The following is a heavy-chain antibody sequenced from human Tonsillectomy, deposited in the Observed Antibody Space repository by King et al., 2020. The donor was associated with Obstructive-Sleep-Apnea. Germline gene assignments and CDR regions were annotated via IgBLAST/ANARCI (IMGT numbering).Heavy chain of an antibody. Sequence: VQLVESGGGLVKPGGSLRLSCAASGFTFSNAWMSWVRQAPGKGLEWVGRIKSKTDGGTTDYAAPVKGRFTISRDDSKNTLYLQMNSLKTEDTAVYYCTTSTTVTTKYSMDVWGQGTTVTVSS. CDR1: GFTFSNAW. CDR3: TTSTTVTTKYSMDV. CDR2: IKSKTDGGTT. V-gene: IGHV3-15*01. D-gene: IGHD4-17*01. J-gene: IGHJ6*02.